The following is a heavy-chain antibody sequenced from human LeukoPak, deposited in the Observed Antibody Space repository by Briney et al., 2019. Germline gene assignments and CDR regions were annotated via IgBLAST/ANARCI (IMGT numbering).Heavy chain of an antibody. CDR1: GGSVSDYY. V-gene: IGHV4-59*02. D-gene: IGHD3-10*01. Sequence: SETLSLTCTISGGSVSDYYWSWIRQSPGKGLEWIGYMYYSGSSNYNPSLKSRVTISVDTSKNQFSLKLNSVTAADTAVYYCARDYYGHYYMDVWGKGTTVTISS. CDR2: MYYSGSS. J-gene: IGHJ6*03. CDR3: ARDYYGHYYMDV.